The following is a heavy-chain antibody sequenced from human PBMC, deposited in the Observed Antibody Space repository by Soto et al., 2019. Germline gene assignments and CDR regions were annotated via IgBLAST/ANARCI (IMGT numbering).Heavy chain of an antibody. Sequence: EVQLLESGGGLVQPGGSLRLSCAASGFTFSSYAMSWVRQAPGKGLEWVSAISGSGGSTYYADSVKGRFTISRDNSKNALYLHMNSLRAEDTAVYYCAKIASMVRGSSYMDVWGKGTTVTVSS. CDR1: GFTFSSYA. CDR3: AKIASMVRGSSYMDV. J-gene: IGHJ6*03. CDR2: ISGSGGST. V-gene: IGHV3-23*01. D-gene: IGHD3-10*01.